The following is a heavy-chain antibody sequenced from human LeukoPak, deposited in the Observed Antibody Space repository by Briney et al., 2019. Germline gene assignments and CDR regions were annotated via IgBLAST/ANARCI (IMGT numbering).Heavy chain of an antibody. CDR1: GFTFSTYT. Sequence: GGSLRLSCAASGFTFSTYTMHWVRQAPGEGLEYVSAISSDGVNTYYANSVKGRFTISRDNSKNTLYLQMGSLRGEDMAVYYCARDEYGDYIFNYWGQGTQVTVSS. V-gene: IGHV3-64*01. D-gene: IGHD4-17*01. CDR2: ISSDGVNT. CDR3: ARDEYGDYIFNY. J-gene: IGHJ4*02.